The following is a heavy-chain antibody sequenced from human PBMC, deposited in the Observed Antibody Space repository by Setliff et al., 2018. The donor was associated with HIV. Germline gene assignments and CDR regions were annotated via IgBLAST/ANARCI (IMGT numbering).Heavy chain of an antibody. J-gene: IGHJ4*02. D-gene: IGHD3-22*01. Sequence: ASVKVSCAASGFTFISYSMNWVRQAPGKGLEWVSYIGSSGTIIYYADSVKGRFTISRDNAKDSLYLQMNSLRAEDTAVYYCARYSSGYSFDYWGQGTLVTVSS. CDR1: GFTFISYS. CDR3: ARYSSGYSFDY. V-gene: IGHV3-48*01. CDR2: IGSSGTII.